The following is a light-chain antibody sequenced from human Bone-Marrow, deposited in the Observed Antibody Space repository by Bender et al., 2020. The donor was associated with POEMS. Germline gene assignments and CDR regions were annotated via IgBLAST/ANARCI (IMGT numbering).Light chain of an antibody. CDR2: DVS. Sequence: QSALTQPASVSGSPGQSITISCTGTSSDVGAYNYVSWCQQHPGKAPKLMIYDVSNRPSGVSNRFSGSKSGNTASLAITGLQAEDEGDYYCCSYTTSRTLVFGGGTKVTVL. J-gene: IGLJ3*02. V-gene: IGLV2-14*03. CDR3: CSYTTSRTLV. CDR1: SSDVGAYNY.